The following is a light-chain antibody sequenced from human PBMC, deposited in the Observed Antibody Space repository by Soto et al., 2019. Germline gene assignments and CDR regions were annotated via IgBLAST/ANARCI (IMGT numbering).Light chain of an antibody. Sequence: DIQMTQAPSSLSASVGDRVTITCRARQDIGTYLAWYQQKPGKVPKLLISAAYTLQSGVPSRFSGSGSGTDFTPTISLLQPEDAATYYCQKYNNAPLTFGGGTKVEIK. CDR2: AAY. CDR1: QDIGTY. CDR3: QKYNNAPLT. J-gene: IGKJ4*01. V-gene: IGKV1-27*01.